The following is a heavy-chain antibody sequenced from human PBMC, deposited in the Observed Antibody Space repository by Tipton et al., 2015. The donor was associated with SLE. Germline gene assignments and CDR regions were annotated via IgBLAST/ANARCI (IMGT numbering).Heavy chain of an antibody. V-gene: IGHV4-39*01. CDR2: MYYSGST. J-gene: IGHJ6*01. CDR3: ARQCILNYYYGMDV. CDR1: GGSISSGYYY. Sequence: TLSLTCTVSGGSISSGYYYWGWIRQPPGKGLEWIGSMYYSGSTFYNPSLKSRVTISADTSKNQFSLELSSVTAADTAVYYCARQCILNYYYGMDVWGQGTTVTVSS. D-gene: IGHD2-15*01.